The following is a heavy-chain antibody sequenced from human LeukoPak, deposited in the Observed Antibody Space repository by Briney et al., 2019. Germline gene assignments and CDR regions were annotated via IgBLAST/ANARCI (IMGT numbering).Heavy chain of an antibody. CDR2: INPNSGGT. Sequence: ASVKVSCKASGYTFTGYYMHWVRQAPGQGLEWMGRINPNSGGTNYAQKFQGRVTKTRDTSISTAYMELSRLRSDDTAVYYCARVRTAMVHYYYYGMDVWGQGTTVTVSS. CDR3: ARVRTAMVHYYYYGMDV. CDR1: GYTFTGYY. V-gene: IGHV1-2*06. J-gene: IGHJ6*02. D-gene: IGHD5-18*01.